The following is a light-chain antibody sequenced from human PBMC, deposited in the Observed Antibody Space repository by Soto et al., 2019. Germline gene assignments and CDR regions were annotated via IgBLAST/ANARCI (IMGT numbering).Light chain of an antibody. CDR3: SSYTTSTAGV. CDR2: DVN. J-gene: IGLJ3*02. CDR1: SSDVGGYNF. V-gene: IGLV2-14*03. Sequence: QSALTQPASVSGSPGQSITISCTGTSSDVGGYNFVTWYHQHPGTAPKLLIYDVNNRPSGVSNRFSGSKSGNTAALTISGLQAEDEADYYCSSYTTSTAGVFGGGTKLTVL.